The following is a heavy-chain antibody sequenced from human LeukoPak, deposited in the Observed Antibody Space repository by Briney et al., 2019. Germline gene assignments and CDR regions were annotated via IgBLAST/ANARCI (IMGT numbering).Heavy chain of an antibody. J-gene: IGHJ4*02. CDR3: AREGANFWSGSTDY. CDR1: GYTFTSYG. Sequence: GASVKLSCKASGYTFTSYGISWVRQAPGQGLEWMGWISAYNGNTNYAQKLQGRVTMTTDTSTSTAYMELRSLRSDDTAVYYCAREGANFWSGSTDYWGQGTLVTVSS. D-gene: IGHD3-3*01. V-gene: IGHV1-18*01. CDR2: ISAYNGNT.